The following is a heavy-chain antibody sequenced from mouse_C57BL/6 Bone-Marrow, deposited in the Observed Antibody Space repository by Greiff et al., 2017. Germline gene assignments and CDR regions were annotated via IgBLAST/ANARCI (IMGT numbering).Heavy chain of an antibody. D-gene: IGHD1-1*01. J-gene: IGHJ2*01. Sequence: EVQRVESGPELVKPGASVKLSCKASGYSFTDYNMNWVKQSTGKSLEWIGVINPNYGTTSYNQKFKGKATLTVDQSSSTAYMQLNSLTSEDSAVYYCARGTLITTGVASYYFDYWGQGTTLTVSS. CDR2: INPNYGTT. CDR3: ARGTLITTGVASYYFDY. CDR1: GYSFTDYN. V-gene: IGHV1-39*01.